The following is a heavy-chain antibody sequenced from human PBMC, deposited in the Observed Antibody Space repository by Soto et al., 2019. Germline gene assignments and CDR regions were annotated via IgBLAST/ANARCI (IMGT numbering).Heavy chain of an antibody. CDR1: GFSFDDYA. Sequence: GGSLRLSCAASGFSFDDYAITWGRQATGKGLEWVSAISGSGDNTYYADSVKGRFTISRDNSRNTLYLQLNTLRAEDTALYYCAKGYYSGYDLAYFDYWGQGTLVTVSS. CDR3: AKGYYSGYDLAYFDY. D-gene: IGHD5-12*01. CDR2: ISGSGDNT. J-gene: IGHJ4*02. V-gene: IGHV3-23*01.